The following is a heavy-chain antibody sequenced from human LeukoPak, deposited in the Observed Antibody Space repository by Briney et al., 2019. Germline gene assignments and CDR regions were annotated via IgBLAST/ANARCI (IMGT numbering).Heavy chain of an antibody. CDR3: ARGLVVEVVVAATTKSNSGVCDY. J-gene: IGHJ4*02. CDR2: ISSSSDYI. Sequence: PGGSLRLSCAASGFTFISYNMNWVRQAPGKGLEWVSSISSSSDYIYYADSVKGRFTISRDNSKNTLYLQMNSLRAEDTAVYYCARGLVVEVVVAATTKSNSGVCDYWGQGTLVTVSS. CDR1: GFTFISYN. D-gene: IGHD2-15*01. V-gene: IGHV3-21*01.